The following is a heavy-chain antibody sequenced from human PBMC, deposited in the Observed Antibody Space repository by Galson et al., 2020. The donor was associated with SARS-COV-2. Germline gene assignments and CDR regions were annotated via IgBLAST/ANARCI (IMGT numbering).Heavy chain of an antibody. CDR2: VQFDGSDA. Sequence: GESLKISCVASGFTFSNYAMHWVRQAPGKGLEWVAIVQFDGSDADYSDSVKGRFTISRDNSNNTLSLEMNSLRHDETAVSYCAKVKSPYSSCGSPLDHWGRGTLVTVSS. CDR1: GFTFSNYA. V-gene: IGHV3-30-3*01. CDR3: AKVKSPYSSCGSPLDH. D-gene: IGHD6-25*01. J-gene: IGHJ4*02.